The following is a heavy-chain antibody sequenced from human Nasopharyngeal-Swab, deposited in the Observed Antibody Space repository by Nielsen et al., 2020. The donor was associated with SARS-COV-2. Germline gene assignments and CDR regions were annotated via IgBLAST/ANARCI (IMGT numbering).Heavy chain of an antibody. J-gene: IGHJ6*02. V-gene: IGHV2-70*01. Sequence: SGPTLVTPPPTLTLTCTFSGFSLSTSGMCVSWIRQPPGKALDWLALIDWDDDKYYSTSLKTRLTISKDTPKNQVVLTMTNMDPVDTATYYCARMAAMDNYYYGMDVWGQGTTVTVS. CDR3: ARMAAMDNYYYGMDV. D-gene: IGHD5-18*01. CDR2: IDWDDDK. CDR1: GFSLSTSGMC.